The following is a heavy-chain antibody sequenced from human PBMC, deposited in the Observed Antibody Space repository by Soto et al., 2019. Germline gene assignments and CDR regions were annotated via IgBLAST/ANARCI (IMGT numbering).Heavy chain of an antibody. D-gene: IGHD3-10*01. J-gene: IGHJ5*02. CDR1: GETFNMFN. V-gene: IGHV1-46*02. Sequence: QVQLVQSGAELREPGASVKVSCKTSGETFNMFNIHWVRQAPGQGPEWMGTIAPITGTTQYAEKFEGRVTMTGDASTRTVYMELSSLTSEDTDMFYCARAPPRGWFATWGQGTLVTVSS. CDR2: IAPITGTT. CDR3: ARAPPRGWFAT.